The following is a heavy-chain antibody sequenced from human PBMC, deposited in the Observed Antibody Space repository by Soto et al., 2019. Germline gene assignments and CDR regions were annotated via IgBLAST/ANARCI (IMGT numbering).Heavy chain of an antibody. CDR1: GFTFSSYS. CDR2: ISSSSSYI. CDR3: ASGSRVLRFLEWLFDY. D-gene: IGHD3-3*01. Sequence: GSLRLSCAASGFTFSSYSMNWVRQAPGKGLEWVSSISSSSSYIYYADSVKGRFTISRDNAKNSLYLQMNSLRAEDTAVYYCASGSRVLRFLEWLFDYWGQGTLVTVSS. V-gene: IGHV3-21*01. J-gene: IGHJ4*02.